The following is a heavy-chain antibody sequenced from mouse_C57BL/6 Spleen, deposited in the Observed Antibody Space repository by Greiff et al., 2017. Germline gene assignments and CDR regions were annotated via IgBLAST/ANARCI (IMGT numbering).Heavy chain of an antibody. CDR2: IDPSDSET. CDR1: GYTFTSYW. CDR3: AREGHYYGSSYWYFDV. J-gene: IGHJ1*03. Sequence: QVQLQQPGAELVRPGSSVKLSCKASGYTFTSYWMHWVKQRPIQGLEWIGNIDPSDSETHYNQKFKDKATLTVDKSSSTAYMQLSSLTSEDSAVYYCAREGHYYGSSYWYFDVWGTGTTVTVSS. D-gene: IGHD1-1*01. V-gene: IGHV1-52*01.